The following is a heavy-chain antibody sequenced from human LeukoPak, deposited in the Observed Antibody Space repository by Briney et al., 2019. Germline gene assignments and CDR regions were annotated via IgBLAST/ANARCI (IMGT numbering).Heavy chain of an antibody. CDR3: ASMVLRFLDPLGYMDV. CDR1: GGSISSNSYY. CDR2: IYYSGST. J-gene: IGHJ6*03. D-gene: IGHD3-3*01. Sequence: SETLSLTCTVSGGSISSNSYYWGWLRQPPGRGLEWIGNIYYSGSTYYNPSLKSRVTISVDTSKNQFSLKLSSVTAADTAVYYCASMVLRFLDPLGYMDVWGKGTTVTVSS. V-gene: IGHV4-39*07.